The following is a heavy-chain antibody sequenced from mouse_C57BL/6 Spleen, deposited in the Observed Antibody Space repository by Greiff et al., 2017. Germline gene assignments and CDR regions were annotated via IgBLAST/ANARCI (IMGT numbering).Heavy chain of an antibody. J-gene: IGHJ2*01. CDR2: IDPSDSYT. CDR1: GYTFPSYW. Sequence: QVQLQQPGAELVMPGASVKLSCKASGYTFPSYWMHWVKQRPGQGLEWIGEIDPSDSYTNYNQKFKGKSTLTVDKSSSTAYMQLSSLTSEDSAVYYCARNDGYFFDYWGQGTTLTVSS. CDR3: ARNDGYFFDY. V-gene: IGHV1-69*01. D-gene: IGHD2-3*01.